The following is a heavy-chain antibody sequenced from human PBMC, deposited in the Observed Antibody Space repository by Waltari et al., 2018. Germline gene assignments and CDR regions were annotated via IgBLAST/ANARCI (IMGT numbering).Heavy chain of an antibody. J-gene: IGHJ4*02. Sequence: QVQLQESGPGLVKPSETLSLTCAVSGYSITSGYYWGWIRQPPGKGLEWIGSIYYSGTTYDNPSLKSRVTISVDTSKNQLSLELSSVTAADTVVYYCARVNYYDSSGYKGAFDYWGQGTLVTVSS. CDR3: ARVNYYDSSGYKGAFDY. V-gene: IGHV4-38-2*01. CDR1: GYSITSGYY. D-gene: IGHD3-22*01. CDR2: IYYSGTT.